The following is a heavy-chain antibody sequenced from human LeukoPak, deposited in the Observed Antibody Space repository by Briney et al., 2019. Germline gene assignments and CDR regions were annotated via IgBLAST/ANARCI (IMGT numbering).Heavy chain of an antibody. V-gene: IGHV4-34*01. CDR2: INHSGST. CDR1: GGSFSGYY. CDR3: ASGRFTVTPFDY. J-gene: IGHJ4*02. D-gene: IGHD4-11*01. Sequence: SETLALTFAVHGGSFSGYYWNLIRQPPGKGLGWIGDINHSGSTIYNPSIKCQVTISVARYKTQCSVKRSSVTAADTAVYYWASGRFTVTPFDYWGQGTRVTVST.